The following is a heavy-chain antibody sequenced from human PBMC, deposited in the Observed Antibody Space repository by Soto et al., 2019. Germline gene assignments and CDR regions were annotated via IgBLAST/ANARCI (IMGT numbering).Heavy chain of an antibody. V-gene: IGHV1-3*01. D-gene: IGHD3-22*01. CDR1: GYTFSSYA. CDR2: INVGNGNT. CDR3: ARTGDDSSGPIFFDY. J-gene: IGHJ4*02. Sequence: GASVKVSCKASGYTFSSYAMHWVRQAPGQRLEWMGWINVGNGNTKYSQKFQGRVTITRDTSASTAYMELSSLRSEDTAVYYCARTGDDSSGPIFFDYWGQGTLVTVSS.